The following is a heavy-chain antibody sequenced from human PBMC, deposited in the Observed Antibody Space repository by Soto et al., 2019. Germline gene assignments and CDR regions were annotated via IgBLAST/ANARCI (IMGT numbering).Heavy chain of an antibody. V-gene: IGHV4-30-4*01. CDR2: IYYSGST. CDR3: ARGGGSYYQLDY. D-gene: IGHD1-26*01. CDR1: GVSISSGDSY. Sequence: QVQLQESGPGLVKPSQTLSLTCTVSGVSISSGDSYWSWIRQPPGKGLEWIGYIYYSGSTSYNPSLKSQVTISVDTSKNQFSPKLSSVTAADTALYYCARGGGSYYQLDYWGQGTLVTVSS. J-gene: IGHJ4*02.